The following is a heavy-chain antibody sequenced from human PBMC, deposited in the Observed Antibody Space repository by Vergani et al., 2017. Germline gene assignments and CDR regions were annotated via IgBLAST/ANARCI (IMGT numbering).Heavy chain of an antibody. CDR1: GYIFTTYW. CDR2: IYPDDSDT. D-gene: IGHD6-13*01. Sequence: EVQLVQSEAEVRKPGESLKISCKGSGYIFTTYWIAWVRQMPGRGLEWMGIIYPDDSDTRYSPSFQGQVTISVDKSISAAYLQWSSLKASDTAIYYCARQISGYSSTLGGGYYFDYWGQGTLVTVSS. CDR3: ARQISGYSSTLGGGYYFDY. J-gene: IGHJ4*02. V-gene: IGHV5-51*01.